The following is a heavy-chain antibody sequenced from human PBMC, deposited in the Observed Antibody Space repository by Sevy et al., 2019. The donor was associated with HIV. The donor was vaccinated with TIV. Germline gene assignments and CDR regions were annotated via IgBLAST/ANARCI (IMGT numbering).Heavy chain of an antibody. CDR2: ISAYNGNT. CDR3: ARRNNPYSGRACYAWAPGY. Sequence: ASVKVSCKASGYTFTSYGISWVRQAPGQGLEWMGWISAYNGNTNYAQKLQDRDTMTTDTSTSTAYMELRSLRSDDTAVYYCARRNNPYSGRACYAWAPGYWGQGTLVSDSS. D-gene: IGHD2-21*01. CDR1: GYTFTSYG. V-gene: IGHV1-18*01. J-gene: IGHJ4*02.